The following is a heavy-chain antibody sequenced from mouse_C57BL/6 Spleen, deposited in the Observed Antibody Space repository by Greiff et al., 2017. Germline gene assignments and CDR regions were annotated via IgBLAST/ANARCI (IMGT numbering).Heavy chain of an antibody. D-gene: IGHD1-1*01. Sequence: VQLQQPGAELVKPGASVKLSCKASGYTFTSYWMQWVKQRPGQGLEWIGEIDPSDSYTNYNQKFKGKATLTVDTSSSTAYMQLSSLTSEDSAVYYCARKDFYGSGYVDVWGTGTTVTVSS. CDR3: ARKDFYGSGYVDV. J-gene: IGHJ1*03. CDR2: IDPSDSYT. CDR1: GYTFTSYW. V-gene: IGHV1-50*01.